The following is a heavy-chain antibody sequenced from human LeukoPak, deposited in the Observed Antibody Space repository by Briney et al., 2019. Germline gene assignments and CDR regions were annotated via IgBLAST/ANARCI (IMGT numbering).Heavy chain of an antibody. V-gene: IGHV4-59*08. Sequence: SETLSLTCTVSGGSISSYYWSWIRQPPGKGLEWIGYIYYSGGTNYNPSLKSRVTISVDTSKNQFSLKLSSETAADTAVYYCARSPDGYDAFDIWGQGTMVTVSS. D-gene: IGHD5-18*01. CDR2: IYYSGGT. J-gene: IGHJ3*02. CDR3: ARSPDGYDAFDI. CDR1: GGSISSYY.